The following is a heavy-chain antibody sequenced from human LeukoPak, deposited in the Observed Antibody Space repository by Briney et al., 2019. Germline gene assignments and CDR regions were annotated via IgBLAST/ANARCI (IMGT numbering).Heavy chain of an antibody. J-gene: IGHJ4*02. CDR2: IYSGGST. Sequence: PGGALRLSCAASWFSVSSNHMSWGRQAPGEGLDWVSFIYSGGSTYYADSVKGRFTISRDNSKTTLYLQMSSLTAEDTALYYCASHSSIWYGFDYWGQGTLVTVSS. CDR3: ASHSSIWYGFDY. CDR1: WFSVSSNH. V-gene: IGHV3-53*01. D-gene: IGHD6-13*01.